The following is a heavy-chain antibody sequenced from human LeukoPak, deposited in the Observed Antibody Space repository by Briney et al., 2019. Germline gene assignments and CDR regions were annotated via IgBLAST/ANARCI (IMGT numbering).Heavy chain of an antibody. Sequence: GGSLRLSCAASGFIFSKNGMHWVRQAPGKGLEWVAFIRHDESKKNYADSVKGRFTISRDNSKNTLSLQMNSLRAEDTAVYYCAKDHSSGDYWGQGTLVTVSS. D-gene: IGHD6-25*01. J-gene: IGHJ4*02. CDR3: AKDHSSGDY. V-gene: IGHV3-30*02. CDR2: IRHDESKK. CDR1: GFIFSKNG.